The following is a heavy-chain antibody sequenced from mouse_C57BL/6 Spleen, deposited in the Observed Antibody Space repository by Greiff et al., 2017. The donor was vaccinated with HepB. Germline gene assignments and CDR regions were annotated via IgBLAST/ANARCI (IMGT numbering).Heavy chain of an antibody. Sequence: VQLQQSGPELVKPGASVKISCKASGYTFTDYYMNWVKQSHGKSLEWIGDINPNNGGTSYNQKFKGKATLTVDKSSSTAYMELRSLTSEDSAVYYCARGDYSNWFAYWGQGTLVTVSA. J-gene: IGHJ3*01. CDR3: ARGDYSNWFAY. D-gene: IGHD2-5*01. CDR1: GYTFTDYY. CDR2: INPNNGGT. V-gene: IGHV1-26*01.